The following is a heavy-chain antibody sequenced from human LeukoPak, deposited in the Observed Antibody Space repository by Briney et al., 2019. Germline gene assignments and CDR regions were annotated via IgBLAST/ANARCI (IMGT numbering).Heavy chain of an antibody. Sequence: GGSLRLSCAASGFTFSDYYMSWLRQAPGKGLEWVSYISSSGSTIYYADSVKGRFTISRDNAKNSLYLQMNSLRAEDTAVYYCARDDPDSNYMDYWGQGTLVTVSS. CDR1: GFTFSDYY. CDR3: ARDDPDSNYMDY. V-gene: IGHV3-11*01. J-gene: IGHJ4*02. D-gene: IGHD4-11*01. CDR2: ISSSGSTI.